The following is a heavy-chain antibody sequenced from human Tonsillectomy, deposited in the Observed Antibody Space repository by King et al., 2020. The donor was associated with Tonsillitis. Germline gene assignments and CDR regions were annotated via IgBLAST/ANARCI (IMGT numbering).Heavy chain of an antibody. CDR2: FSRSSRTI. J-gene: IGHJ6*02. CDR3: ASKDDYYDMDV. CDR1: GFTFSSYS. D-gene: IGHD2-15*01. Sequence: VQLVESGGGLVQPGGPLRLSCAASGFTFSSYSMNWVPQAPGKGLEWVSYFSRSSRTIYYADSVKGRFTITRDNAKNSLYLQMNSLRAEDTAVYYCASKDDYYDMDVWGQGTTVIVSS. V-gene: IGHV3-48*04.